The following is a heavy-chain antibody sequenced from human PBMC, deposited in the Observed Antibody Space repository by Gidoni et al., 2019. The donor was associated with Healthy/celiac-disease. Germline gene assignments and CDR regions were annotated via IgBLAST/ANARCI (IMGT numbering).Heavy chain of an antibody. CDR3: ARERVAPDY. CDR2: INAGNGNT. V-gene: IGHV1-3*01. D-gene: IGHD2-15*01. J-gene: IGHJ4*02. CDR1: GYTFPSYA. Sequence: QIPLLQSGAEVQKPGASVQVSCKTSGYTFPSYAMPWVRPAPGQRLEWMGWINAGNGNTKYSQKFQGRVTITRDTSASTAYMELSSLRSEDTAVYYCARERVAPDYWGQGTLVTVSS.